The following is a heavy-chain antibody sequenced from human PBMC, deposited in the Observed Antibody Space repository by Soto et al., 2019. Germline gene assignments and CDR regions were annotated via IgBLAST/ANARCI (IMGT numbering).Heavy chain of an antibody. Sequence: ASVKVSCKASGYSFATYGFSWVRQAPGQGLEYVGWISAHNGDTHYSQKFQGRVTLTTDTSTNTGYMELMSLTSDHTAEYFCATELIYYNDGSGYYPLGHWGQGTLVTVSS. CDR2: ISAHNGDT. D-gene: IGHD3-22*01. J-gene: IGHJ4*02. CDR3: ATELIYYNDGSGYYPLGH. CDR1: GYSFATYG. V-gene: IGHV1-18*04.